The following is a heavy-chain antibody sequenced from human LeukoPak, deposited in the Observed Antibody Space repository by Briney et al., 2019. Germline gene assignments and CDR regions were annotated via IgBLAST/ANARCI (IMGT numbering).Heavy chain of an antibody. J-gene: IGHJ4*02. CDR3: ARDLSIAVDGPGFDY. CDR2: ISWNSGSI. V-gene: IGHV3-9*01. Sequence: GRSLRLSCAASGFTFDDYAMHWVRQAPGKGLEWVSGISWNSGSIGYAYAVKGGFTISRDNAKNALYLQMNNLIAKDTAVYYCARDLSIAVDGPGFDYWGQGTLVTVSS. CDR1: GFTFDDYA. D-gene: IGHD6-19*01.